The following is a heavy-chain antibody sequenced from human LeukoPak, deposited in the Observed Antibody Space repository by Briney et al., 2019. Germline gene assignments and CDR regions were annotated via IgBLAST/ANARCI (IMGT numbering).Heavy chain of an antibody. V-gene: IGHV3-7*01. Sequence: VGSLRLSCAASGFTFSIYWMSWVRQAPGKGLEWVANIEQDGSDKYYVDSVKGRFTISRDNAKNSLYLQMNSLRAEDTAVYYCARVEYCSGGSCYLVDYWGQGTLVTVSS. CDR3: ARVEYCSGGSCYLVDY. CDR2: IEQDGSDK. J-gene: IGHJ4*02. D-gene: IGHD2-15*01. CDR1: GFTFSIYW.